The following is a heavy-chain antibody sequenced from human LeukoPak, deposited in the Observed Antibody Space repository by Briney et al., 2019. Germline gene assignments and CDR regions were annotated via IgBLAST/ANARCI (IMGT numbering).Heavy chain of an antibody. D-gene: IGHD1-20*01. CDR1: GFTFSTYA. V-gene: IGHV3-23*01. J-gene: IGHJ4*02. Sequence: PGGSLRLSCAASGFTFSTYAMSWVRQAPGKVLEWVSAISGRGVSTSYADSVRGRFTISRDNSKNTLYLQMNSLRAENTAVYYCAKAASGNWNDVSDYWGQGTLVTVSS. CDR2: ISGRGVST. CDR3: AKAASGNWNDVSDY.